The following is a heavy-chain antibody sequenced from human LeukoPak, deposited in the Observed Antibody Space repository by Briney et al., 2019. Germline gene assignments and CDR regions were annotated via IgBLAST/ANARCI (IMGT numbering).Heavy chain of an antibody. D-gene: IGHD3-10*01. CDR3: ARLTKNDSGSFRFGKKKRGYMDV. CDR2: INHSGST. CDR1: GGSFSGYY. Sequence: PSETLSLTCAVYGGSFSGYYWSWIRQPPGKGLEWIGEINHSGSTNCNPSLKSRVTISVDTSKNQFSLKLSSVTAADTAVYYCARLTKNDSGSFRFGKKKRGYMDVWGKGTTVTISS. V-gene: IGHV4-34*01. J-gene: IGHJ6*03.